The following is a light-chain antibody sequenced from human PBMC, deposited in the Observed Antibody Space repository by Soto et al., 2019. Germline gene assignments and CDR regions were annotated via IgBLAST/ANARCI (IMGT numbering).Light chain of an antibody. CDR3: QHQVK. CDR1: QSISSW. Sequence: DIQMTQSPSTLSASVGDRVTITCRASQSISSWLAWYQQKPGKAPKLLIYKASSLESGVPSRFSGSGSGTEFTLFISSLQPDDFAPYYCQHQVKFGQGTKVELK. J-gene: IGKJ1*01. CDR2: KAS. V-gene: IGKV1-5*03.